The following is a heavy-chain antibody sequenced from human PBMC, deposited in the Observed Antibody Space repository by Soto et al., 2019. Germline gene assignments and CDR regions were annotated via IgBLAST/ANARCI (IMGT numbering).Heavy chain of an antibody. CDR1: GYSFTSYW. CDR3: ASSSSTSSQGDHYYYYYGMDV. D-gene: IGHD2-2*01. CDR2: IYPGDSDT. J-gene: IGHJ6*02. Sequence: GESLKISCQGSGYSFTSYWIGWVRQMPGKGLEWMGIIYPGDSDTRYSPSFQGQVTISADKSISTAYLQWSSLKASDTAMYYCASSSSTSSQGDHYYYYYGMDVWGQGTTVTVSS. V-gene: IGHV5-51*01.